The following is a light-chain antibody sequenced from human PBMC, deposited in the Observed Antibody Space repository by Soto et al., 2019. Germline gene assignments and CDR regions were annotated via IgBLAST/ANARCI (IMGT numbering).Light chain of an antibody. V-gene: IGKV1-5*01. J-gene: IGKJ4*01. CDR2: GAS. CDR3: LQHNSYPLT. Sequence: DIQMTQSPSILSASVGDRVTITCRASQSISNWLAWYQQIPGKAPKRLIYGASSLQSGVPSGFSGSGSGTEFTLTISSLQPEDSAGYYCLQHNSYPLTFGGGTKVDI. CDR1: QSISNW.